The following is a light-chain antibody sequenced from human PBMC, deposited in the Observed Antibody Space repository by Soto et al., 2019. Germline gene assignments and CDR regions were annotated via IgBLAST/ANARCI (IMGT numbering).Light chain of an antibody. CDR3: QQYNKWPYT. CDR1: QSVGRN. Sequence: EIVMTQSPVALSVSPGESAALSCRASQSVGRNFAWYQQRPGQAPRFLIYGTSTRATGVPARFSGSGSGTDFTLTISSLQSEDFAVYYCQQYNKWPYTFGQGTRLEIK. J-gene: IGKJ2*01. V-gene: IGKV3-15*01. CDR2: GTS.